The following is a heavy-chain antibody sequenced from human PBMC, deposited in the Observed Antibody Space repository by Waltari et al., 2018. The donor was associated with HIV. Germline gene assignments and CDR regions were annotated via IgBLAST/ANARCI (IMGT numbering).Heavy chain of an antibody. D-gene: IGHD1-26*01. CDR2: IYPGDSGT. CDR1: GYSFTSSW. V-gene: IGHV5-51*01. J-gene: IGHJ3*01. Sequence: EVQLVQSGAEVKKSGESLEISCKASGYSFTSSWIAWVRQVPGKGREWRGIIYPGDSGTRYRPSFRGQVTVSVDTSFTTAYLQWDKLKASDTAMYYCARLRVGIDDAFDVWGRGTMVIVS. CDR3: ARLRVGIDDAFDV.